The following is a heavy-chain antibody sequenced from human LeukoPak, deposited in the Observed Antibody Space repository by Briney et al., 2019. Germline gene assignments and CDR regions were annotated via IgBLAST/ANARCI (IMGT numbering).Heavy chain of an antibody. CDR1: GFTFSFAA. CDR2: ISASGGST. J-gene: IGHJ4*02. CDR3: AKDIQAAN. Sequence: PGGSLRLSCAASGFTFSFAAMTWVRQGPGKGLEWVSLISASGGSTYYADSVKGRFTISRDNSKNTVYLQMNSLRAEDTALYYCAKDIQAANWGQGTLVTVSS. V-gene: IGHV3-23*01. D-gene: IGHD5-18*01.